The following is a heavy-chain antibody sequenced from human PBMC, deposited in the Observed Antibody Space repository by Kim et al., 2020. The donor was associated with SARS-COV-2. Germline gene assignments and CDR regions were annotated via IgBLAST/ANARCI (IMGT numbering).Heavy chain of an antibody. CDR3: AKDMVRGTDTRGYYYYGMDV. D-gene: IGHD3-10*01. CDR2: ISWDGGST. V-gene: IGHV3-43D*03. Sequence: GGSLRLSCAASGFTFDDYAMHWVRQAPGKGLEWVSLISWDGGSTYYADSVKGRFTISRDNSKNSLYLQMNSLRAEDTALYYCAKDMVRGTDTRGYYYYGMDVWGQGTTVTVSS. CDR1: GFTFDDYA. J-gene: IGHJ6*02.